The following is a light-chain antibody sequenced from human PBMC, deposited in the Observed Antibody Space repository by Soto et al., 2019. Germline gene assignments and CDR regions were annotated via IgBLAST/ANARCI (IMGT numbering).Light chain of an antibody. Sequence: RVMTQSPATLSVSPCEGATLSCRSIQSVSNNLAWYQQRPGQAPRLLIYGASTRATGIPARFSGSGSGTEFTLTISSLQSEDFAVYYCQQYNNWPPSITFGQGTRLEIK. CDR3: QQYNNWPPSIT. CDR2: GAS. CDR1: QSVSNN. J-gene: IGKJ5*01. V-gene: IGKV3-15*01.